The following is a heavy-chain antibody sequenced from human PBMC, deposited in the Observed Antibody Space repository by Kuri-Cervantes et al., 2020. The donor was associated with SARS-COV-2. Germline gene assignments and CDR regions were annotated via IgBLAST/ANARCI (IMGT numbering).Heavy chain of an antibody. V-gene: IGHV1-2*02. CDR1: GYTFTDHY. J-gene: IGHJ4*02. D-gene: IGHD2-2*01. Sequence: ASVKVSCKASGYTFTDHYIYWVRQAPGQGLEWMGWINPNSGGTNYAQKFQGRVTMTRDTSISTAYMELSRLRSDDTAVYYCASPSGYCSSTSCLTYWGQGTLVTVSS. CDR3: ASPSGYCSSTSCLTY. CDR2: INPNSGGT.